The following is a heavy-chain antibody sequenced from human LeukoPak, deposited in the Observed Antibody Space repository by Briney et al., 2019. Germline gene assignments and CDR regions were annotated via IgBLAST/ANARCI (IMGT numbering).Heavy chain of an antibody. Sequence: PGGSLRLSCAASGFTFSDYYMSWIRQAPGKGPEWVSYISSSGSTIYYADSVKGRFTISRDNAKNSLYLQMNSLRAEDTAVYYCARERFGYDILTGYYNEFDYWGQGTLVTVSS. V-gene: IGHV3-11*01. CDR3: ARERFGYDILTGYYNEFDY. D-gene: IGHD3-9*01. J-gene: IGHJ4*02. CDR1: GFTFSDYY. CDR2: ISSSGSTI.